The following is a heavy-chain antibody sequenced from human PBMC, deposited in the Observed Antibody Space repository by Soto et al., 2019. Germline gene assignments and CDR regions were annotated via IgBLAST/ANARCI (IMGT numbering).Heavy chain of an antibody. J-gene: IGHJ4*01. D-gene: IGHD6-13*01. V-gene: IGHV4-31*03. CDR1: PGSVSIDPFG. CDR2: LYYRGNT. CDR3: ARSGYGSSDFDH. Sequence: TLSLACTVSPGSVSIDPFGWTGIRQHPGKGREWIGYLYYRGNTYYRPSLKGRVSISIDTSQNQFSLRLNSVTAADTAVYYCARSGYGSSDFDHWGHGTLVTVSS.